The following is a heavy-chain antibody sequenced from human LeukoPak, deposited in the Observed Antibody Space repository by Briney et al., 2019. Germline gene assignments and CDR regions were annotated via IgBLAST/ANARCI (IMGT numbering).Heavy chain of an antibody. Sequence: GASVKVSCKASGYTFTSYDINWVRQATGQGLEWMGWMNPNSGNTGYAQKFRGRVTMTRNTSISTAYMELSSLRSKDTAVYYCARVFRFGELFFGYWGQGTLVTVSS. CDR2: MNPNSGNT. CDR3: ARVFRFGELFFGY. J-gene: IGHJ4*02. D-gene: IGHD3-10*01. V-gene: IGHV1-8*01. CDR1: GYTFTSYD.